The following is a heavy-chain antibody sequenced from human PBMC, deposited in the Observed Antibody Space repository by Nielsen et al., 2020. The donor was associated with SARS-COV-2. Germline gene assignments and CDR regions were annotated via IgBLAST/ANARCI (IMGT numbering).Heavy chain of an antibody. CDR3: ARAPRDGSGLFDY. V-gene: IGHV1-46*01. J-gene: IGHJ4*02. D-gene: IGHD3-10*01. Sequence: ASVKVSCKASGYTFTSYYMHWVRQAPGQGLEWMGIVSPSGGDTSYAQKFQGRVTMTRDTSTSTVYMELSSLRFDDTAVYYCARAPRDGSGLFDYWGQGTLVTVSS. CDR1: GYTFTSYY. CDR2: VSPSGGDT.